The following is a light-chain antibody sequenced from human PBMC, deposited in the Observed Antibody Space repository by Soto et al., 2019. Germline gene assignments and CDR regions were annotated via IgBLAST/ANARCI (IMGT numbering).Light chain of an antibody. V-gene: IGKV3-11*01. Sequence: IVMTRSPATLSLSPVKRATLSCRASQNISSYLIWYQQKPGQAPRLLIYDVSNRATGIPARFSGSGSGTDFSLTISSLEPEDFAVHYCQQRSHWPRTFGQATKVDIK. J-gene: IGKJ1*01. CDR3: QQRSHWPRT. CDR1: QNISSY. CDR2: DVS.